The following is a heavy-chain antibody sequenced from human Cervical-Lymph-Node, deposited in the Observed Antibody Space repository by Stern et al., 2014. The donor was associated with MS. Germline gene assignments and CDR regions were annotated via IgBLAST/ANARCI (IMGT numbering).Heavy chain of an antibody. D-gene: IGHD5-24*01. J-gene: IGHJ4*02. CDR3: ARDPHRRDGYNFDY. CDR2: IRRNGATM. V-gene: IGHV3-11*01. CDR1: GFTFSDFY. Sequence: VQLVESGGGLVKPGGSLRLSWETSGFTFSDFYMNWIRQAPGQGLEWGSFIRRNGATMYYAESVKGRFTISRDNAKNSLYLHMNSLRAEDTAVYYCARDPHRRDGYNFDYWGQGALVTVSS.